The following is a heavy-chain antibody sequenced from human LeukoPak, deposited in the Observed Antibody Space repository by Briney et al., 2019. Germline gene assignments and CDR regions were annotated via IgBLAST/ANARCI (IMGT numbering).Heavy chain of an antibody. J-gene: IGHJ4*02. Sequence: PGGSLRFSCAASGFNFNKYDMTWARQAPGKGLEWVSTITGRSDKTYYTDSVKGRFVTSRDSSKDTLYVQMNSLRAEDTALYYCAKGGWLDDLGQGALVTVSS. CDR1: GFNFNKYD. CDR2: ITGRSDKT. V-gene: IGHV3-23*01. D-gene: IGHD6-19*01. CDR3: AKGGWLDD.